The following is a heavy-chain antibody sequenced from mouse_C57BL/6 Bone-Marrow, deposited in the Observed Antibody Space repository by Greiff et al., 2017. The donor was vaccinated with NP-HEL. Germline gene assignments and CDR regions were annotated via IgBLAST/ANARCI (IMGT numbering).Heavy chain of an antibody. CDR3: ARRRGYYRLSAWFAY. V-gene: IGHV1-85*01. D-gene: IGHD2-1*01. CDR1: GYTFTSYD. J-gene: IGHJ3*01. Sequence: QVQLQQSGPELVKPGASVKLSCKASGYTFTSYDINWVKQRPGQGLEWIGWFYPSDGSTKYNEKFKGKATLTVDTSSSTAYMELHSLTSEDSAVYFSARRRGYYRLSAWFAYWGQGTLVTVSA. CDR2: FYPSDGST.